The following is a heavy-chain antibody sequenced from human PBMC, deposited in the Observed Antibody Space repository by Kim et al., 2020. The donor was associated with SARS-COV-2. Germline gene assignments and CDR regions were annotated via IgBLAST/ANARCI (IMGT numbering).Heavy chain of an antibody. Sequence: GGSLRLSCTASGFTFGDYAMSWFRQAPGKGLEWVGFIRSKAYGGTTEYAASVKGRFTISRDDSKSIAYLQMNSLKTEDTAVYYCTRSLWVVTAAPFDYWGQGTLVTVSS. CDR2: IRSKAYGGTT. V-gene: IGHV3-49*03. D-gene: IGHD2-21*02. CDR3: TRSLWVVTAAPFDY. J-gene: IGHJ4*02. CDR1: GFTFGDYA.